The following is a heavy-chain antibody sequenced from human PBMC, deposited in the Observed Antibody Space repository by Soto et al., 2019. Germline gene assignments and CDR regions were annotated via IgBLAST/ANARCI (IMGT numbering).Heavy chain of an antibody. J-gene: IGHJ6*02. Sequence: QVDLVQSGAEVKKPGASVTISCKASGSAITRYYIHWVRKAPGRGLEWMGIINPGGGSASYAQKFQDRVTIDKDTSTGTVYMDLRSLRTEDTAVYYCARDTSGWSLNGLDVWGQGTTVNVSS. CDR2: INPGGGSA. D-gene: IGHD6-19*01. V-gene: IGHV1-46*01. CDR1: GSAITRYY. CDR3: ARDTSGWSLNGLDV.